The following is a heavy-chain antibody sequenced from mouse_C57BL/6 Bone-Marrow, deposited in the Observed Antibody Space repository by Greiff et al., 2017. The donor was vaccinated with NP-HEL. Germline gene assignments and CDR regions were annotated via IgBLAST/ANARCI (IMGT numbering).Heavy chain of an antibody. CDR1: GYSITSGYY. Sequence: EVQLVESGPGLVKPSQSLSLTCSVTGYSITSGYYWNWIRQFPGNKLEWMGYISYDGSNNYNPSLKNRISITRDTSKNQFFLKLNSVTTEDTATYYCARDRVARLDYWGQGTTLTVSS. V-gene: IGHV3-6*01. D-gene: IGHD1-1*02. J-gene: IGHJ2*01. CDR3: ARDRVARLDY. CDR2: ISYDGSN.